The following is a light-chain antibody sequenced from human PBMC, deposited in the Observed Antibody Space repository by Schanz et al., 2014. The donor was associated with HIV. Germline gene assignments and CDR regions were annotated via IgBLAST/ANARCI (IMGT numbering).Light chain of an antibody. Sequence: QSALTQPPSASGSPGQSVTISCTGTSSDVGGHNYVSWYQHHPGKAPKLIIYEVSERPSGVPGRFSGSKSGNTASLTVSGLQAEDEADYCCSSYTSSSTLDVVFGGGTKLTVL. CDR3: SSYTSSSTLDVV. V-gene: IGLV2-8*01. J-gene: IGLJ2*01. CDR2: EVS. CDR1: SSDVGGHNY.